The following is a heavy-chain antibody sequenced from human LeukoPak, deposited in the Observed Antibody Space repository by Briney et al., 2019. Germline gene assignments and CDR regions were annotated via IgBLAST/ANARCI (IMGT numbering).Heavy chain of an antibody. J-gene: IGHJ4*02. CDR2: ISYDGSNK. V-gene: IGHV3-30*18. CDR1: GFTFSSYG. Sequence: PGGSLRLSCAASGFTFSSYGMHWVRQAPGKGLEWVAVISYDGSNKYYADSMKGRFTISRDNSKNTLYLQMNSLRAEDTAVYYCAKSSTVYYGAGSYSDCWGQGTLVTVSS. CDR3: AKSSTVYYGAGSYSDC. D-gene: IGHD3-10*01.